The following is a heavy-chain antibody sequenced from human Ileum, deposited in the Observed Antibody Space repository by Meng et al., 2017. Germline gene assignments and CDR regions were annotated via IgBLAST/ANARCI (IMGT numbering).Heavy chain of an antibody. Sequence: HVQLPEAGPGLLQPSQTLFLTCTVSGGSISSGGYYWSWIRQHPGKGLEWIGDIYYSGSTYYNPSLKSRVTTSVDTSKNQFSLKLSSVTAADTAVYYCARVEGVGPFDYWGQGTLVTVSS. CDR1: GGSISSGGYY. V-gene: IGHV4-31*03. CDR2: IYYSGST. D-gene: IGHD3-16*01. J-gene: IGHJ4*02. CDR3: ARVEGVGPFDY.